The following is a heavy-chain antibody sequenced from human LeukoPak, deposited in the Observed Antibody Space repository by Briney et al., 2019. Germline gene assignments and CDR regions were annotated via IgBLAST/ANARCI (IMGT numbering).Heavy chain of an antibody. J-gene: IGHJ4*02. CDR1: GFTFSSYA. V-gene: IGHV3-30*04. CDR2: ISYDGSNK. Sequence: GGSLRLSCAASGFTFSSYAMHSVRQAPGKGLEWVAVISYDGSNKYYADSVKGRFTISRDNSKNTLYLQMNSLRAEDTAVYYCARDSSGWYAGSFDYWGQGTLVTVSS. D-gene: IGHD6-19*01. CDR3: ARDSSGWYAGSFDY.